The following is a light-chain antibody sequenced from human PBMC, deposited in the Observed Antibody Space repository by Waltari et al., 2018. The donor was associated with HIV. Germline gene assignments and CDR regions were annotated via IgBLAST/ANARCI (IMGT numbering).Light chain of an antibody. CDR1: SSDVGGYNY. V-gene: IGLV2-11*01. Sequence: QSALTQPRSVSGSPGQSVTISCTGTSSDVGGYNYVSWYQHHPNKGPKLLIYDVNKRPAGVPGRFSGSKSGNTASLTISGLQAEDEADYYCCSYADTYFVLFGGRTKLTVL. CDR2: DVN. J-gene: IGLJ2*01. CDR3: CSYADTYFVL.